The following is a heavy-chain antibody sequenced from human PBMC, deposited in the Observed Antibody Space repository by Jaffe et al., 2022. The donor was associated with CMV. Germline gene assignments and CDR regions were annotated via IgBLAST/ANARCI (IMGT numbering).Heavy chain of an antibody. CDR2: INHSGST. CDR1: GGSFSGYY. Sequence: QVQLQQWGAGLLKPSETLSLTCAVYGGSFSGYYWSWIRQPPGKGLEWIGEINHSGSTNYNPSLKSRVTISVDTSKNQFSLKLSSVTAADTAVYYCARGIIVEGDYDSSGYYWGYFDYWGQGTLVTVSS. D-gene: IGHD3-22*01. J-gene: IGHJ4*02. V-gene: IGHV4-34*01. CDR3: ARGIIVEGDYDSSGYYWGYFDY.